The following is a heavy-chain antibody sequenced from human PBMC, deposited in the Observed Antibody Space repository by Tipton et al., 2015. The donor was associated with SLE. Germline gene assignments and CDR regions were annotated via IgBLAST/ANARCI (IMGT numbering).Heavy chain of an antibody. D-gene: IGHD3-3*01. CDR1: GDSFTYYH. Sequence: TLSLTCTVSGDSFTYYHWSWIRQPPGKGLEWIGYVYSSGNTNYNPSLKSRVSISIDTSKNQFSLRVTSVTAADTAVYYCARGFYYDFWSVYSNDKGRKTYYFDLWGQGTLVTVSS. J-gene: IGHJ4*02. CDR2: VYSSGNT. CDR3: ARGFYYDFWSVYSNDKGRKTYYFDL. V-gene: IGHV4-59*12.